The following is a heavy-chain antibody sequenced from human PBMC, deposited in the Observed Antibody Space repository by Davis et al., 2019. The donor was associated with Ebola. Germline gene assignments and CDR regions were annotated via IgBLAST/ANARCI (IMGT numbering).Heavy chain of an antibody. CDR3: ARDREWLVQGYFDY. J-gene: IGHJ4*02. Sequence: MPSETLSLTCAVSGGSISSSDWWSWVRQPPGKGLEWIGEIYHTGSTNYNPSLKSRVTISVDKSKNQFSLKLSSVTAADTAVYFCARDREWLVQGYFDYWGQGTLVTVSS. D-gene: IGHD6-19*01. V-gene: IGHV4-4*02. CDR1: GGSISSSDW. CDR2: IYHTGST.